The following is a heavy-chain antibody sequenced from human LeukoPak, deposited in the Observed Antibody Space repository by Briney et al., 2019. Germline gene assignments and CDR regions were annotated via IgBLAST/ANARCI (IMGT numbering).Heavy chain of an antibody. Sequence: PSETLSLTCTVSGGSISTYYWSWIRQPPGKGLEWIGYIYYTGSTSYNPSLKSRVTISVDTSKNQFSLKLSSVTAADTAVYYCARLNDAFDIWGQGTMVTVSS. V-gene: IGHV4-59*08. CDR3: ARLNDAFDI. CDR1: GGSISTYY. CDR2: IYYTGST. J-gene: IGHJ3*02.